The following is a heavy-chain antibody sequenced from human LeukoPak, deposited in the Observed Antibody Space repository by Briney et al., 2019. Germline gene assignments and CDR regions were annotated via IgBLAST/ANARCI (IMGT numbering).Heavy chain of an antibody. J-gene: IGHJ4*02. V-gene: IGHV1-46*03. CDR1: GYTFTSYY. Sequence: ASVKVSCKASGYTFTSYYMRWVRQAPGQGREWMGIINPSGGSTSYAQKFQGRVTMTRDTSPSTVYMELSSVRSEDRAVYYCARDLPQNEVITRDYWGQGTLVTVSS. CDR3: ARDLPQNEVITRDY. D-gene: IGHD3-16*02. CDR2: INPSGGST.